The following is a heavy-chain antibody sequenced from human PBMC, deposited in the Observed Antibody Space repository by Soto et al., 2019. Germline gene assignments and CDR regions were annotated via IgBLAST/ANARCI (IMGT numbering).Heavy chain of an antibody. CDR2: IRTKANSYAT. V-gene: IGHV3-73*02. J-gene: IGHJ6*02. D-gene: IGHD2-15*01. CDR3: TGSLLAYCSGGKCHTDYYYYGMDV. CDR1: GFTFRGSA. Sequence: EVQLVESGGGLVQPGESLKLSCAASGFTFRGSAMHWVRQASGKGLEWVGRIRTKANSYATAYAASVQGRFTISRDDSTSTAYLQMNSLKTEDTAVYYCTGSLLAYCSGGKCHTDYYYYGMDVWGQGTAVTVSS.